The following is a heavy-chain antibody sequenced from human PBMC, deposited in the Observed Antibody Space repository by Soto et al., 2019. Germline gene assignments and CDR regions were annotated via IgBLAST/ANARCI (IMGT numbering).Heavy chain of an antibody. Sequence: GGSLRLSCAASGFSFRNYGMHWVRQAPGKGLEWVAVISYEGSRISYAAPVKGRFTISRDNSKNAVFLQMNRLTPDDTAVYSCAKDHGGGNFFLYFDLWGQGTLVTVSS. D-gene: IGHD2-15*01. CDR2: ISYEGSRI. CDR3: AKDHGGGNFFLYFDL. V-gene: IGHV3-30*18. J-gene: IGHJ4*02. CDR1: GFSFRNYG.